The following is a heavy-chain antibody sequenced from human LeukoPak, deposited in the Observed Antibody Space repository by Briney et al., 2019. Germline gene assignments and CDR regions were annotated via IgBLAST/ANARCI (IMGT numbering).Heavy chain of an antibody. Sequence: GASVKVSCKASGYTFTGYYMHWVRQAPGQGLEWMGWINPNSGGTNYAQNFQGKVPMTRDTSNNTSYMELSRLRSHDTAVYYCARDPGEWFDPWGRETLVTVSS. CDR3: ARDPGEWFDP. J-gene: IGHJ5*02. D-gene: IGHD1-14*01. V-gene: IGHV1-2*02. CDR1: GYTFTGYY. CDR2: INPNSGGT.